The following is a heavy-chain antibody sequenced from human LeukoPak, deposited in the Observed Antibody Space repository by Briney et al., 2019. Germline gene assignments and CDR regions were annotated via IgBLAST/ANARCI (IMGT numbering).Heavy chain of an antibody. V-gene: IGHV3-30-3*01. Sequence: PGGSLRLSCAASGFTFSSYAMHWVRQAPGKGLEWVAVISYDGSNKYYADSVKGRFTISRDNSKNALYLQMNSLRAEDTAVYYCARDRLEPPSGMRGFDAFDIWGQGTMVTVSS. CDR2: ISYDGSNK. J-gene: IGHJ3*02. CDR3: ARDRLEPPSGMRGFDAFDI. D-gene: IGHD1-1*01. CDR1: GFTFSSYA.